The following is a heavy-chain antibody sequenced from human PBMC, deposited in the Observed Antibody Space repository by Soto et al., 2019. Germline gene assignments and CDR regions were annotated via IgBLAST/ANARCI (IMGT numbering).Heavy chain of an antibody. V-gene: IGHV4-31*02. CDR2: IYYSGST. D-gene: IGHD2-15*01. Sequence: VPLQESGPGLVKPSQTLSLTWTFSGGSISSGGYYWSWIRQHPGKGLEWIGYIYYSGSTSSNPSLKSRVTISVDTSKNQFSLKLSSVSAADTAVYYCVRGVAHWGQGTLVTVSS. CDR1: GGSISSGGYY. J-gene: IGHJ4*02. CDR3: VRGVAH.